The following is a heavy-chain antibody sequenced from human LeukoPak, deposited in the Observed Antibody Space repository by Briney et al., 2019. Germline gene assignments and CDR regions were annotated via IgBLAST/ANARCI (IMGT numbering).Heavy chain of an antibody. Sequence: GSSVKVSCKASGGTFSSYAISWVRQAPGQGLEWMGGIIPIFGTANYAQKFQGRVTITADESTSTAYMELSSLRSEDTAVYYCAAEKRYFDWLSGDYWGQGTLVTVSS. D-gene: IGHD3-9*01. CDR3: AAEKRYFDWLSGDY. V-gene: IGHV1-69*01. J-gene: IGHJ4*02. CDR2: IIPIFGTA. CDR1: GGTFSSYA.